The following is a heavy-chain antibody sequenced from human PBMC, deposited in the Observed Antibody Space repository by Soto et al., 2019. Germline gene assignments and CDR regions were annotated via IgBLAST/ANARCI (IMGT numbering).Heavy chain of an antibody. CDR1: GFPFSTYG. V-gene: IGHV3-30*03. CDR2: ISYDGSNE. D-gene: IGHD4-17*01. Sequence: QVQLVESGGGVVQPGRSLRLSCAASGFPFSTYGMHWVRQAPGKGLEWVAAISYDGSNEYYVDAVKGRFTISRDNSKNTLYLQMSSLRAEDTAVYYWAIGDTTVAPFAQWGQGTLVTVSS. CDR3: AIGDTTVAPFAQ. J-gene: IGHJ4*02.